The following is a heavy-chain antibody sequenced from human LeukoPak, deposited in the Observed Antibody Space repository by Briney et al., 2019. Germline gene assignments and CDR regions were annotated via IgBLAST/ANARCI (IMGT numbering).Heavy chain of an antibody. V-gene: IGHV1-46*01. D-gene: IGHD6-13*01. CDR3: ARDVAAAGGFDY. J-gene: IGHJ4*02. Sequence: ASVRVSCKASGYTFTSYYMHWVRQAPGQGLEWMGIINPSGGSTSYAQRFQGRVTMTRDTSTSTVYMELSSLRSEDTALYYCARDVAAAGGFDYWGQGTLVTVSS. CDR1: GYTFTSYY. CDR2: INPSGGST.